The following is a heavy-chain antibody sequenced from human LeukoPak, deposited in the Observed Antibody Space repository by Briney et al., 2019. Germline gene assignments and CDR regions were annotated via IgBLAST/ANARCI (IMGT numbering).Heavy chain of an antibody. CDR1: GGSFSSYY. Sequence: SETLSLTCAVYGGSFSSYYWSWIRQPPGKGLEWIGYIYYSGSTNYNPSLKSRVTISVDTSKNQFSLKLSSVTAADTAVYYCARHSYYYDSSGHRAGDAFDIWGQGTMVTVSS. V-gene: IGHV4-59*08. CDR2: IYYSGST. CDR3: ARHSYYYDSSGHRAGDAFDI. J-gene: IGHJ3*02. D-gene: IGHD3-22*01.